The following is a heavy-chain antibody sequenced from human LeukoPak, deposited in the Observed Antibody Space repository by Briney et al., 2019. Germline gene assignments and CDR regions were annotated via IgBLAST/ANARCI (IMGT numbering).Heavy chain of an antibody. Sequence: SVKVSCKASGGTFSSYEISWVRQAPGQGLEWMGGIIPMFGTAKYAQKFQGRVTITADKSTSTAYMELSSLRSEDTAVYYCARGGYYYDSSGYNGDWGQGTLVTVSS. D-gene: IGHD3-22*01. J-gene: IGHJ4*02. V-gene: IGHV1-69*06. CDR3: ARGGYYYDSSGYNGD. CDR1: GGTFSSYE. CDR2: IIPMFGTA.